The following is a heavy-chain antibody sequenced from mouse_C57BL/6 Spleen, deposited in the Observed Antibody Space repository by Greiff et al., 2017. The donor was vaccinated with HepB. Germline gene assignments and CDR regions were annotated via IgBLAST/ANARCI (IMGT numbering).Heavy chain of an antibody. CDR2: ISSGSSTI. CDR1: GFTFSDYG. V-gene: IGHV5-17*01. CDR3: ARGGWADFDY. J-gene: IGHJ2*01. Sequence: EVQVVESGGGLVKPGGSLKLSCAASGFTFSDYGMHWLRQAPEQGLVWVAYISSGSSTIYYADTLKGRFTITRDNAKNTMFLQMTSLRTEDTARYYCARGGWADFDYWGQGTTLTVSS. D-gene: IGHD3-3*01.